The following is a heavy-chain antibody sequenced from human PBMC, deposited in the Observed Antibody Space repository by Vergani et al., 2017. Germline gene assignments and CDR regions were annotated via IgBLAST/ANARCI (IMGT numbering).Heavy chain of an antibody. V-gene: IGHV1-69*01. CDR1: GGTFSSYA. D-gene: IGHD3-22*01. J-gene: IGHJ4*02. CDR2: IIPIFGTA. Sequence: QVQLVQSGAEVKKPGSSVKVSCKASGGTFSSYAISWVRQAPGQGLEWMGGIIPIFGTANYAQKFQGRVTITADESTSTAYMELSSLRSEDTAVYYCAXGEGYYYDSSGYSPFDYWGQGTLVTVSS. CDR3: AXGEGYYYDSSGYSPFDY.